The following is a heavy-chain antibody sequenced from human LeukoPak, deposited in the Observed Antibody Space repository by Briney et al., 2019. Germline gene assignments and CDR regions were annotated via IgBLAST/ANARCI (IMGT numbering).Heavy chain of an antibody. CDR3: VRGGPNKSGWTLDY. J-gene: IGHJ4*02. D-gene: IGHD6-19*01. V-gene: IGHV1-3*01. CDR1: GYTLTNYA. Sequence: ASVKVSCKASGYTLTNYAIHWVRQAPGQRLEWMGWINSDTGNTDYSQKFQGRVTISRDTSANTAYMELNRLRPEDTAVFYCVRGGPNKSGWTLDYWGQGTLVTVSS. CDR2: INSDTGNT.